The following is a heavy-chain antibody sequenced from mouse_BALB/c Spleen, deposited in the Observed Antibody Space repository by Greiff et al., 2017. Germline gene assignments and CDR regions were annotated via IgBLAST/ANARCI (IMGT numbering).Heavy chain of an antibody. Sequence: DVMLVESGGGLVQPGGSLKLSCAASGFTFSSYTMSWVRQTPEKRLEWVAYISNGGGSTYYPDTVKGRFTISRDNAKNTLYLQMSSLKSEDTAMYYCARHAYDYAFAYWGQGTLVTVSA. D-gene: IGHD2-4*01. J-gene: IGHJ3*01. V-gene: IGHV5-12-2*01. CDR3: ARHAYDYAFAY. CDR1: GFTFSSYT. CDR2: ISNGGGST.